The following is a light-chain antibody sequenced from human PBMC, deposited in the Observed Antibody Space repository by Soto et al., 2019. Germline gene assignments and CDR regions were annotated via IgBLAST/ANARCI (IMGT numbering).Light chain of an antibody. CDR3: QQSYFILGT. CDR2: DAS. V-gene: IGKV1-5*01. CDR1: QSISSW. Sequence: DIQMTQSPSTLSASVGDRVTITCRASQSISSWLAWYQQKAGKAPKLLIYDASSLESGVPSRFSGSGSGTEFTLTISNLLREDFATYYCQQSYFILGTFGRGTKVDNK. J-gene: IGKJ1*01.